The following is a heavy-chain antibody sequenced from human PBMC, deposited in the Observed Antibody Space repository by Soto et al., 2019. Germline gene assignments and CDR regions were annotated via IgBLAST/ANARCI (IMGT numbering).Heavy chain of an antibody. CDR1: GGTFSSYA. J-gene: IGHJ6*02. Sequence: ASVKVSCKASGGTFSSYAISWVRQAPGQGLEWMGGIIPIFGTANYAQKFQGRVTITADESTSTAYMELSSLRSEDTAVYYCARDKAVRFLYGHYYYYGMDVWG. CDR3: ARDKAVRFLYGHYYYYGMDV. CDR2: IIPIFGTA. V-gene: IGHV1-69*13. D-gene: IGHD3-3*01.